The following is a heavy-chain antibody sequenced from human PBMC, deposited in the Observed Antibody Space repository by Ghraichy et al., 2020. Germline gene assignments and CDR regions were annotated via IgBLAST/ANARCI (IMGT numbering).Heavy chain of an antibody. D-gene: IGHD4-17*01. J-gene: IGHJ5*02. Sequence: SETLSLTCTVSGGSISSSSYYWGWIRQPPGKGLEWIGSIYYSGSTYYNPSLKSRVTISVDTSKNQFSLKLSSVTAADTAVYYCARINDYGDYRWFDPWGQGTLVTVSS. V-gene: IGHV4-39*01. CDR3: ARINDYGDYRWFDP. CDR1: GGSISSSSYY. CDR2: IYYSGST.